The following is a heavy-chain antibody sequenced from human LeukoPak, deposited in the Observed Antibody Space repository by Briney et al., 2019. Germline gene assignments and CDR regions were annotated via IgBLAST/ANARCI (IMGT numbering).Heavy chain of an antibody. Sequence: SGTLSLTCAVSGGSISSSNWWSWVRQPPGKGLEWIGEIYHSGSTNYNPSLKSRVTISVDTSKNQFSLKLSSVTAADTAVYYCARDAYYDILTGYYPATGYYYYYGMDVWGQGTTVTVSS. J-gene: IGHJ6*02. CDR1: GGSISSSNW. D-gene: IGHD3-9*01. CDR2: IYHSGST. V-gene: IGHV4-4*02. CDR3: ARDAYYDILTGYYPATGYYYYYGMDV.